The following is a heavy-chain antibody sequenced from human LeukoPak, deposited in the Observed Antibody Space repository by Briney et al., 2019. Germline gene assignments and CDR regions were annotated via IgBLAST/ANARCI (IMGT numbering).Heavy chain of an antibody. CDR2: ISAYNGNT. J-gene: IGHJ4*02. CDR1: GYTFTKYA. D-gene: IGHD2-15*01. V-gene: IGHV1-18*01. CDR3: AREVRGYCSGGSCVYFNY. Sequence: AASVKVSCKASGYTFTKYAVNWVRQAPGQGLEWMGWISAYNGNTNYAQKLQGRVTMTTDTSTSTAYMELSSLRSEDTAVYYCAREVRGYCSGGSCVYFNYWGQGTLVTVSS.